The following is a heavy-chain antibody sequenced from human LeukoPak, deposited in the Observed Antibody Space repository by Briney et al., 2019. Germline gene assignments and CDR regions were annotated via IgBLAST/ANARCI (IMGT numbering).Heavy chain of an antibody. Sequence: GGSLRLSCAASGFTFSSYGMHWVRQAPGKGLEWVALISYDGSNEYYADSVKGRFTIFRDNSKNTLYLQLNSLRGEDTAVYYCAKDGGATVAVPNFFDHWGQGTLVTVSS. CDR3: AKDGGATVAVPNFFDH. CDR2: ISYDGSNE. CDR1: GFTFSSYG. V-gene: IGHV3-30*18. J-gene: IGHJ4*02. D-gene: IGHD6-19*01.